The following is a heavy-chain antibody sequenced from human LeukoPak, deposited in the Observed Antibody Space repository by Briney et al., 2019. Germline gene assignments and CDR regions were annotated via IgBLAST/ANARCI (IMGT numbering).Heavy chain of an antibody. CDR1: GFTFIDYS. V-gene: IGHV3-11*03. CDR3: ARCQYNSSPDF. CDR2: ISPTSDYT. D-gene: IGHD6-13*01. Sequence: GGSLRLSCAASGFTFIDYSMSWIRQGPGKGLEWVSYISPTSDYTSYADSVKGRFAIFRDNAKNSLFLQMNSLRVEDTAVYYCARCQYNSSPDFWGRGTLVTVSS. J-gene: IGHJ4*02.